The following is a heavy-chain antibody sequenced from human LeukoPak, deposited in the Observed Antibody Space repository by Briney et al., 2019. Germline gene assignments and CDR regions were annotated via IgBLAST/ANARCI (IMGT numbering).Heavy chain of an antibody. V-gene: IGHV1-8*01. CDR2: MNPHSGNT. Sequence: GASVKVSCKASGYTFTSYDINWVRQATGQGLEWMGWMNPHSGNTDYAQKFQGRVTMTRNTSISTAYMELSSLRSEDTAVYYCARDHCSSSSCYPDSDAFDIWGQGTMVTVSS. D-gene: IGHD2-2*01. J-gene: IGHJ3*02. CDR1: GYTFTSYD. CDR3: ARDHCSSSSCYPDSDAFDI.